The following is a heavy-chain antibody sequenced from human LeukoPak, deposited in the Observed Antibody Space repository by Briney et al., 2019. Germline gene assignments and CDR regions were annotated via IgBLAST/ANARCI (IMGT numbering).Heavy chain of an antibody. J-gene: IGHJ6*03. CDR2: IYHSGST. V-gene: IGHV4-38-2*02. CDR3: ARDSSLVPRGYYYYMDV. D-gene: IGHD3-10*01. CDR1: GYSISSGYY. Sequence: SETLSLTCAVSGYSISSGYYWGWIRQPPGKGLEWIGSIYHSGSTYYNPSLKSRVTISVDTSKNQFSLKLSSVTAADTAVYYCARDSSLVPRGYYYYMDVWGKGTTVTVSS.